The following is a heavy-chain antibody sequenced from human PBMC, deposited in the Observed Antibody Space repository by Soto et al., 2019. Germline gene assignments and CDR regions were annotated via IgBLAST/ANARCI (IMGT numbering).Heavy chain of an antibody. J-gene: IGHJ4*02. D-gene: IGHD1-26*01. CDR1: GFTFSSYW. Sequence: GGSLRLSCAASGFTFSSYWMHWVRQAPGKGLVWVSRINSDGSSTSYADSVKGRFTISRDNAKNTLYLQVNSLRAEDTAVHYCARDSGSYSSGLDYWGQGTLVTVSS. CDR2: INSDGSST. V-gene: IGHV3-74*01. CDR3: ARDSGSYSSGLDY.